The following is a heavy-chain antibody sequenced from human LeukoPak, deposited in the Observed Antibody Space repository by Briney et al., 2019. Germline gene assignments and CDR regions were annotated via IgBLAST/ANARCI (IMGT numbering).Heavy chain of an antibody. Sequence: PSETLSLTCTVSGDSLSTYYWSWIRQPAGKGLEWIGRIHTSGTTKYNPSLKRRVTMSLDTSKNQFSLSLSSVTAADTAVYYCARGKWLVVYHFDYWGQGTLVTVSS. CDR2: IHTSGTT. J-gene: IGHJ4*02. V-gene: IGHV4-4*07. CDR3: ARGKWLVVYHFDY. D-gene: IGHD6-19*01. CDR1: GDSLSTYY.